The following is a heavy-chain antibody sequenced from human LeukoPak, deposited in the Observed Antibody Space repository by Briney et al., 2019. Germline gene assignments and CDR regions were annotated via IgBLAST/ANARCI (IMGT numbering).Heavy chain of an antibody. D-gene: IGHD3-3*01. CDR2: IYYSGST. Sequence: PSETLSLTCTASGGSISSYYWSWIRQRPGKGLEWMGYIYYSGSTNYNPSLKSRVTISVDTSKNQYSLKLCSVTSADTAVYCCARIGHGDYYLDYWGQGTLVTVSS. CDR1: GGSISSYY. CDR3: ARIGHGDYYLDY. J-gene: IGHJ4*02. V-gene: IGHV4-59*01.